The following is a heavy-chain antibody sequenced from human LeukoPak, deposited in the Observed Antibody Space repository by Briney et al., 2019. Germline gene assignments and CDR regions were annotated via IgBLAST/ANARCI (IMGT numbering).Heavy chain of an antibody. V-gene: IGHV1-2*02. CDR3: ARRTYSSSWTYNWFDP. Sequence: ASVKVSCKASGYTFTGYYMHWVRQAPGQGLEWMGWINPNSGGTSYAQKFQGRVTMTRDTSISTAYMELSRLRSDDTAVYYCARRTYSSSWTYNWFDPWGQGTLVTVSS. D-gene: IGHD6-13*01. CDR2: INPNSGGT. CDR1: GYTFTGYY. J-gene: IGHJ5*02.